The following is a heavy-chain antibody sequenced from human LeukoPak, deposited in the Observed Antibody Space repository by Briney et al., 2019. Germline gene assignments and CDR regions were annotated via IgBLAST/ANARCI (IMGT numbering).Heavy chain of an antibody. CDR2: IYTSGST. CDR3: ARRGDYYDSSGYYHNPMDV. J-gene: IGHJ6*03. Sequence: SETLSLTCTVSGGSISSYYWSWIRQPPGKGLEWIGYIYTSGSTNYNPSLKSRVTISVDTSKNQFSLKLSSVTAADTAVYYCARRGDYYDSSGYYHNPMDVWGKGTTVTVSS. V-gene: IGHV4-4*09. CDR1: GGSISSYY. D-gene: IGHD3-22*01.